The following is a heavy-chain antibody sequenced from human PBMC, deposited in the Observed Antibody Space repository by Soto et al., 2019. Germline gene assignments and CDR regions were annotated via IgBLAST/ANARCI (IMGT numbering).Heavy chain of an antibody. CDR2: IFYTGST. Sequence: SETLSLTCTVSDGSISSYYWGWIRQPPGKGLEWIGYIFYTGSTNYNPSLKSRVTFSVDTSKNQFSLKLTSVTAADTAVYYCARDQNGSPHFDYWGQGILVTVSS. J-gene: IGHJ4*02. D-gene: IGHD1-26*01. V-gene: IGHV4-59*01. CDR1: DGSISSYY. CDR3: ARDQNGSPHFDY.